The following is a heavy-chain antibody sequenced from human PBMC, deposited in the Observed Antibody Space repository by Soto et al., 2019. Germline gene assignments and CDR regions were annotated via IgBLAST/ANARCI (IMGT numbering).Heavy chain of an antibody. Sequence: PVESLKISCKGSGYIFTSYWICCCLEMPGKGLEWMGIIYPGDSDTRYSPSFQGQVTISADKSISTAYLQWSSLKASDTAMYYCARQSGKSIQYGMDVWGQGTTVTVSS. V-gene: IGHV5-51*01. D-gene: IGHD6-6*01. CDR2: IYPGDSDT. CDR3: ARQSGKSIQYGMDV. J-gene: IGHJ6*02. CDR1: GYIFTSYW.